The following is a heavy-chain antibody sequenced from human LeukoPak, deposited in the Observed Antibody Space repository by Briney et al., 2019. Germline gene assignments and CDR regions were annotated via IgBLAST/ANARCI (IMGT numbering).Heavy chain of an antibody. Sequence: GGSLRLSCAASGFTFSSYAMSWVRQAPGKGLEWVSAISGSGGSTYYADSVKGRFTISRDNSKNTLYLQMNSLRAEDTAVYYCXXXXXDIVVVPAAIFALWGQGTLVTVSS. D-gene: IGHD2-2*02. CDR2: ISGSGGST. CDR3: XXXXXDIVVVPAAIFAL. V-gene: IGHV3-23*01. J-gene: IGHJ5*02. CDR1: GFTFSSYA.